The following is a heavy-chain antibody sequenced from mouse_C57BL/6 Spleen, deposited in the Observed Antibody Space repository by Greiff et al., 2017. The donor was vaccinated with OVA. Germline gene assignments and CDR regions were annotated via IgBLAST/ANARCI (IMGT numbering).Heavy chain of an antibody. D-gene: IGHD2-3*01. Sequence: QVQLQQPGAELVMPGASVKLSCKASGYTFTSYWMHWVKQRPGQGLEWIGEIDPSDSYTNYNQKFKGKSTLTVDKSSSPAYMQLSSLTSEDSAVYYCARRGDGRGYWDFDVWGTGTTVTVSS. CDR2: IDPSDSYT. CDR1: GYTFTSYW. V-gene: IGHV1-69*01. J-gene: IGHJ1*03. CDR3: ARRGDGRGYWDFDV.